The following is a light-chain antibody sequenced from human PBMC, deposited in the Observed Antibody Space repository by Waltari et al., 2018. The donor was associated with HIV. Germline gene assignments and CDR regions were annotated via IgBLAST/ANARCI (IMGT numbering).Light chain of an antibody. CDR3: HSHAGNLGV. CDR1: SSNIGAGHA. CDR2: DNS. J-gene: IGLJ3*02. Sequence: QSVLTQPPSVSGAPGQRVTIFCTGSSSNIGAGHAAHWSQLLPGNPPKVVIFDNSDRPAGVPARFSGSRSGTSASLAINELRAEDEADYYCHSHAGNLGVFGGGTKVTVL. V-gene: IGLV1-40*01.